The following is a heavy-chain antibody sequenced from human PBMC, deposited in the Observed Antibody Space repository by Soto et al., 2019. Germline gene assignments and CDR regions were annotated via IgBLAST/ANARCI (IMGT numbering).Heavy chain of an antibody. D-gene: IGHD2-2*01. Sequence: QVQLVQSGAEVKKPGSSVKVPCKVSGGTFSSYTITWVRQATGQGLEWMGRIVPILDKTNYAPEFQGRLTITADKSSTTAFMELSGLRFEDSAIYYCARAVSIQVPAPLGSWGQGTLVTVSS. CDR1: GGTFSSYT. CDR3: ARAVSIQVPAPLGS. CDR2: IVPILDKT. J-gene: IGHJ5*02. V-gene: IGHV1-69*08.